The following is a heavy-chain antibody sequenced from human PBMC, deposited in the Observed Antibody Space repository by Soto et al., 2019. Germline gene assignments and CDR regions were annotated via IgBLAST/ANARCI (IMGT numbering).Heavy chain of an antibody. CDR1: GGSISSGDYY. CDR3: VRQGEAVTGVNCFDP. CDR2: IYYGGTT. D-gene: IGHD2-8*01. Sequence: SETLSLTCTVSGGSISSGDYYWSWIRQPPGKGLEWIGYIYYGGTTYYNPSLKSRITISVDSSKNQFFLNLSSLTAADTAVYYCVRQGEAVTGVNCFDPWGQGTLVTVSS. J-gene: IGHJ5*02. V-gene: IGHV4-39*01.